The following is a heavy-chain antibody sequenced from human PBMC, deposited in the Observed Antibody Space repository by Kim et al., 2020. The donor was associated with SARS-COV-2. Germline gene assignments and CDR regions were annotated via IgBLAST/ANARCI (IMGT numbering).Heavy chain of an antibody. Sequence: AQKFQGRVTMTRDTSINTAYIELSRLTSDDTAVYFCARVPSVGYWGVKFDYWGQGTLVTVSS. CDR3: ARVPSVGYWGVKFDY. V-gene: IGHV1-2*02. J-gene: IGHJ4*02. D-gene: IGHD6-25*01.